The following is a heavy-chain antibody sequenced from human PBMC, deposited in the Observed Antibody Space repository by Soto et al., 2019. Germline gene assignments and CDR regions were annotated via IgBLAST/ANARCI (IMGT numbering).Heavy chain of an antibody. V-gene: IGHV6-1*01. J-gene: IGHJ3*02. D-gene: IGHD3-3*01. CDR3: ARGRFNAFGI. CDR2: TYYRSKWYN. CDR1: GDSVSSNSVA. Sequence: QVQLQQSGPGLVKPSQTLSLTCAISGDSVSSNSVAWNWTRQSPSRGLEWLGRTYYRSKWYNDYGVTVKGRIPINPDRSKNQFSLQLNSVTPEDTAVYYCARGRFNAFGIWGQGTMVTVSS.